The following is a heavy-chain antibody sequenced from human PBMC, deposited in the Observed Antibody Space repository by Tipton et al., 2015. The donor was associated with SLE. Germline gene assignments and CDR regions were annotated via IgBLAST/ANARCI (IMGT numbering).Heavy chain of an antibody. J-gene: IGHJ4*02. Sequence: TLSLTCAVYGGSFGGYYWSWIRQPPGKGLEWIGEINHSGSTNYNPSLKSRVTISVDTSKNQFSLKLSSVTAADTAVYYCARLPVAATFGGFDCWGQGTLVTVSS. D-gene: IGHD6-19*01. V-gene: IGHV4-34*01. CDR1: GGSFGGYY. CDR3: ARLPVAATFGGFDC. CDR2: INHSGST.